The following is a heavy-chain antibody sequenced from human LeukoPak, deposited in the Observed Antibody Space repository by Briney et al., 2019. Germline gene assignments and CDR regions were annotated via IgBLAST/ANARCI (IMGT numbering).Heavy chain of an antibody. CDR3: AKVHGSMITWSGAFDI. V-gene: IGHV3-30*18. CDR2: ISYDGSNK. D-gene: IGHD3-16*01. CDR1: GFTFSRYG. Sequence: HPGGSLRPSCAASGFTFSRYGMHWVRQAPGKGLEWVVVISYDGSNKYYADSVKGRFTISRDNSKNTLYLQMNSLRAEDTAVYYCAKVHGSMITWSGAFDIWGQGTMVTVSS. J-gene: IGHJ3*02.